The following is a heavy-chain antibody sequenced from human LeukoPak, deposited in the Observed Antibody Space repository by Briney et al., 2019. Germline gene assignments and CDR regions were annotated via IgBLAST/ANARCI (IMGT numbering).Heavy chain of an antibody. CDR3: AGHARGSHLVH. J-gene: IGHJ4*02. Sequence: GGSVRLSCAASGFTFSDYYMSWIRQAPGKGLEWVSLINSLSPRAISYGDSVKGRFTTSRDDATNSLFLQMNSLKVEDTAIYYCAGHARGSHLVHWGQGILVTVST. CDR2: INSLSPRAI. D-gene: IGHD6-13*01. CDR1: GFTFSDYY. V-gene: IGHV3-11*01.